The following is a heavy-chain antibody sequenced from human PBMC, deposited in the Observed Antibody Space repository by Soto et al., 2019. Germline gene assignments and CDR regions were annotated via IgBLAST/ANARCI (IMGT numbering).Heavy chain of an antibody. CDR3: ARDYAAAGPFDY. V-gene: IGHV1-18*01. D-gene: IGHD6-13*01. Sequence: QVQLVQSGAEVKKPGASVKVSCKASGYTFTSYVISWVRQDPGQGLEWMGWISAYNGKTIYAQKPQGRVTMTTDTSTSTSYMELRSRISDDTAVDYCARDYAAAGPFDYWGQGTLVTVSS. CDR2: ISAYNGKT. CDR1: GYTFTSYV. J-gene: IGHJ4*02.